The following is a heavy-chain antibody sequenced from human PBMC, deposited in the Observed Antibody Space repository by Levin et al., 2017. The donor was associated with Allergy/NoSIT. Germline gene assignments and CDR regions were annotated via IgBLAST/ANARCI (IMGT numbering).Heavy chain of an antibody. D-gene: IGHD3-10*01. V-gene: IGHV3-11*05. J-gene: IGHJ4*02. Sequence: GESLKISCAASGFTFSDYYMSWIRQAPGKGLEWVSYISSSSSYTNYADSVKGRFTISRDNAKNSLYLQMNSLRAEDTAVYYCARDLYGSVPFASHYFDYWGQGTLVTVSS. CDR1: GFTFSDYY. CDR2: ISSSSSYT. CDR3: ARDLYGSVPFASHYFDY.